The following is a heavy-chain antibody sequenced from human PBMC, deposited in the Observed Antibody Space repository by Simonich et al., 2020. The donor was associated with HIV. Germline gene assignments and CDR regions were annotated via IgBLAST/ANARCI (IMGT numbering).Heavy chain of an antibody. CDR3: ARRHPTTVTTPYFDY. Sequence: QVQLQQWGAGLLMPSETLSLTCAVYGGSFSGYSWSWIRQPPGKGLEWCGEINDSGSTNYNPALKSRVTIAVDTSKNQVALKRSAGTAADTAVYYCARRHPTTVTTPYFDYWGQGTLVTVSS. D-gene: IGHD4-17*01. J-gene: IGHJ4*02. V-gene: IGHV4-34*01. CDR1: GGSFSGYS. CDR2: INDSGST.